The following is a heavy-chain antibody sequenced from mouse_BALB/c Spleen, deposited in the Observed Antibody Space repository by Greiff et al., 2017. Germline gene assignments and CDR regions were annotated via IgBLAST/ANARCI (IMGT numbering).Heavy chain of an antibody. D-gene: IGHD2-1*01. CDR1: GFAFSSYD. J-gene: IGHJ3*01. CDR2: ISSGGGST. CDR3: ARHLYGNYAAWFAY. Sequence: EVMLVESGGGLVKPGGSLKLSCAASGFAFSSYDMSWVRQTPEKRLEWVAYISSGGGSTYYPDTVKGRFTISRDNAKNTLYLQMSSLKSEDTAMYYCARHLYGNYAAWFAYWGQGTLVTVSA. V-gene: IGHV5-12-1*01.